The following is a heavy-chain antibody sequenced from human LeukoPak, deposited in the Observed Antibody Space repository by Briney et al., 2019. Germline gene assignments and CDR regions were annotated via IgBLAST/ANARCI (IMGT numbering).Heavy chain of an antibody. D-gene: IGHD3-10*01. J-gene: IGHJ3*01. CDR3: ASDVDYYTDAFDV. CDR1: GFTFTTYT. Sequence: GGSLRLSCAASGFTFTTYTMNWVRQAPGKGLEWVSSISSSSTYIYYADSVKGRFTISRDNAKNSLYLQMNSLRAEDTAVYYCASDVDYYTDAFDVWGQGTMVTVSS. V-gene: IGHV3-21*01. CDR2: ISSSSTYI.